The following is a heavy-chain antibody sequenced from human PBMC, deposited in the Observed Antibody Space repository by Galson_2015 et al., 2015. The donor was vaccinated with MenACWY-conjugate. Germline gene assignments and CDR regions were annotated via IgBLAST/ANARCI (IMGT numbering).Heavy chain of an antibody. CDR1: GFTFTSHA. CDR3: VRAAYAGVWWAFDP. Sequence: SLRLSCAASGFTFTSHALHWVRQAPGKGLQWVAVISSDTTGKFYAESVRGRFSISRGNYKNTVSLQMNSLRRDDTALYHCVRAAYAGVWWAFDPWGQGTLVTVSS. J-gene: IGHJ5*02. CDR2: ISSDTTGK. D-gene: IGHD2-8*01. V-gene: IGHV3-30*01.